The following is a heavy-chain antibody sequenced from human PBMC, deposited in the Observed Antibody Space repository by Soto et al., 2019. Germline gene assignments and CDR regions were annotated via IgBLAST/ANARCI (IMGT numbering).Heavy chain of an antibody. D-gene: IGHD6-6*01. V-gene: IGHV4-34*01. Sequence: PSETLSLTCAVYGGSFSGYYWSWIRQPPGKGLEWIGEINHSGSTNYNPSLKSRVTISVDTSKNQFSLKLSSVTAADTAVYYCARTKAARPGWFDPWGQGTLVTVSS. CDR2: INHSGST. J-gene: IGHJ5*02. CDR3: ARTKAARPGWFDP. CDR1: GGSFSGYY.